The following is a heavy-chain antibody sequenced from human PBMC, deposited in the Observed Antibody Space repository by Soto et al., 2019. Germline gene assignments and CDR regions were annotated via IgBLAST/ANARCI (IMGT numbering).Heavy chain of an antibody. CDR2: IYPSGGST. D-gene: IGHD3-22*01. CDR3: ARGYYDSSGYYKFDY. V-gene: IGHV1-46*03. J-gene: IGHJ4*02. Sequence: ASVKVSCKASGYTFTSYYMHWVRQAPGQGLELMGIIYPSGGSTSYAQKFQGRVTITRDMFTSTVYMELSSLRSEDTAVYYCARGYYDSSGYYKFDYWGQGTLVTVSS. CDR1: GYTFTSYY.